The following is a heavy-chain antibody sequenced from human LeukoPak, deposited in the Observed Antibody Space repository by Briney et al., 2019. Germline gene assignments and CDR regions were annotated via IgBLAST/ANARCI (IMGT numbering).Heavy chain of an antibody. D-gene: IGHD1-26*01. CDR2: ISASNGNT. J-gene: IGHJ4*02. CDR1: GYIFTSYG. Sequence: GASVKVSCKASGYIFTSYGISWVRQAPGQGLEWMGWISASNGNTNYAQKLQGRVTMTTDTSTNTAYMELRSLRSDDTAVYYCARDRSNSAPYYFDYWGQGTLVTVSS. CDR3: ARDRSNSAPYYFDY. V-gene: IGHV1-18*01.